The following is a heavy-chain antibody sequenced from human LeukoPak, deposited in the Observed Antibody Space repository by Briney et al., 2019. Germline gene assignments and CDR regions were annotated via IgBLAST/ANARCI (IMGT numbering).Heavy chain of an antibody. D-gene: IGHD3-10*01. Sequence: GSLRLSCAASGFTFSSYWMSWVRQPPGKGLEWIGSIHYSGSTYYNPSLKSRVTISVDTSKNQFSLKLSSVTAADTAVYYCARDLPYFYGSGTPSDHWGQGTLVTVSS. CDR3: ARDLPYFYGSGTPSDH. J-gene: IGHJ4*02. CDR1: GFTFSSYW. CDR2: IHYSGST. V-gene: IGHV4-39*07.